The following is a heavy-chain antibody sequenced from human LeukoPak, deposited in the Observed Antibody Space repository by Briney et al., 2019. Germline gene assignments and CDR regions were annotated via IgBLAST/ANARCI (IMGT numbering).Heavy chain of an antibody. CDR3: ARDGLRDQLLPTTNDYYYYMDV. CDR1: GGSISSGGYS. J-gene: IGHJ6*03. Sequence: SETLSLTCAVSGGSISSGGYSWSWIRQPPGKGLEWIGYIYYSGSTYYNPSLKSRVTISVDTSKNQFSLKLSSVTAEDTAVYYCARDGLRDQLLPTTNDYYYYMDVWGKGTTVTISS. D-gene: IGHD2-2*01. V-gene: IGHV4-30-4*07. CDR2: IYYSGST.